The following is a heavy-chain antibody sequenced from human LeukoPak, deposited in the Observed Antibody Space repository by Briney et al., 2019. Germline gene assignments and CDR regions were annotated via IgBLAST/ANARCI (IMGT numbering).Heavy chain of an antibody. CDR1: GFALSSHW. CDR2: VNRDGSEE. V-gene: IGHV3-7*03. J-gene: IGHJ4*02. CDR3: ARGGSYPGC. D-gene: IGHD1-26*01. Sequence: PGGSLRLSCAASGFALSSHWMTWVRQVPGRGPEWVANVNRDGSEEYYVDSVKGRFTISRDNAKNSLFLQMNSLRVEDTAIYYCARGGSYPGCWGQGTLVTVSS.